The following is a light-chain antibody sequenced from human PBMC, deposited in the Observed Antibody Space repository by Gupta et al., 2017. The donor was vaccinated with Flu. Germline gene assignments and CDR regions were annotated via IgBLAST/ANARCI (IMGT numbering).Light chain of an antibody. CDR3: QVWDSSSDLVV. CDR1: NIGGKT. J-gene: IGLJ2*01. CDR2: DDS. V-gene: IGLV3-21*02. Sequence: SYVLTQPPSVSVAPGQTARITCGGNNIGGKTVHWYRQRPGQAPVLVVYDDSGRPSGIPERFSCSNSGNTATLTISRVEAGDEADYYCQVWDSSSDLVVFGGGTKLTVL.